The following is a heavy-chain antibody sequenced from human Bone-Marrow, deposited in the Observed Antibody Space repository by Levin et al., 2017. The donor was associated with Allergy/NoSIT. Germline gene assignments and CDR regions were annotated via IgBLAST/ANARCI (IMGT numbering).Heavy chain of an antibody. Sequence: PGESLKISCASSGFTFSGYWMAWVRQAPGKGLEWVANINRDGGDEYYVDSVKGRFTISRDNARNSLDLQMNSLRVEDTAVYYCARNGAWSFEFWGQGTLVTVSS. CDR2: INRDGGDE. J-gene: IGHJ4*02. CDR1: GFTFSGYW. CDR3: ARNGAWSFEF. D-gene: IGHD2-8*01. V-gene: IGHV3-7*02.